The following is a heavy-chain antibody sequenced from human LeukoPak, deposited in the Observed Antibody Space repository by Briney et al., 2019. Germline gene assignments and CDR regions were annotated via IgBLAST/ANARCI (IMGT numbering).Heavy chain of an antibody. D-gene: IGHD2-15*01. CDR2: IRNDGSNK. Sequence: SGGSLRLSCAASGFTFSSYGMHWIRQAPGKGLEWVAFIRNDGSNKYYADSVKGRLTISRDNSKNTLYLQMNSLRGEKTADKYCSNCACRGGSCYADTSFDYWGQGTLVTVSS. CDR1: GFTFSSYG. CDR3: SNCACRGGSCYADTSFDY. V-gene: IGHV3-30*02. J-gene: IGHJ4*02.